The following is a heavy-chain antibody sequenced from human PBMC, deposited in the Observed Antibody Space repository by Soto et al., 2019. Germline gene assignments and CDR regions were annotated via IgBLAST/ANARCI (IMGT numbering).Heavy chain of an antibody. CDR2: VNPSGGHT. D-gene: IGHD2-21*02. CDR3: ARGGHVVVVTAALDY. J-gene: IGHJ4*02. CDR1: GDTFTDYY. Sequence: QVQLVQSGAEVKKPGASVKVSCKASGDTFTDYYIHWVRQAPGQGLEWMGTVNPSGGHTTYAQHFLGRMTMPRDTSTSTLYRELTRLTSEDTAVYDCARGGHVVVVTAALDYWGQGTLVTVSS. V-gene: IGHV1-46*01.